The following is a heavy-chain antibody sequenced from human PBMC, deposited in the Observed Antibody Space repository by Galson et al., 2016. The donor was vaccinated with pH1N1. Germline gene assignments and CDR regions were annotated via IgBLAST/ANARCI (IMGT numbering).Heavy chain of an antibody. CDR1: GDSIGTYY. D-gene: IGHD3-16*02. J-gene: IGHJ4*02. V-gene: IGHV4-59*01. CDR2: IHHSGKT. Sequence: SETLSLTCTVSGDSIGTYYWSWIRQSPGKGPEWIGQIHHSGKTGYNPSLEGRLTMSIDTSKNQFSLRLTYVTPADAAVYYCARYRITSSEGDFDFWGQGTRVTVSS. CDR3: ARYRITSSEGDFDF.